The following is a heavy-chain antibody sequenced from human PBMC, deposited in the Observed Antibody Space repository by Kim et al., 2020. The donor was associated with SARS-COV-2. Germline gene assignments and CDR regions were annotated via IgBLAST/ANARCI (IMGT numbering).Heavy chain of an antibody. CDR3: ARDRAGRSMDY. D-gene: IGHD6-6*01. J-gene: IGHJ4*02. V-gene: IGHV3-33*01. Sequence: YYVGPGKGRFTISRDSSKSTVYLQMNNLRADDTAVYYCARDRAGRSMDYWGQGTLVTVSS.